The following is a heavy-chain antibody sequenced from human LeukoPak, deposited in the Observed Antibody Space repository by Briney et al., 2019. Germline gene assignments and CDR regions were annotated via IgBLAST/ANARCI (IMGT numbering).Heavy chain of an antibody. Sequence: SETLSLTCTVSGGSISSGSYYWSWIRQPAGKGLEWIGRIYTSGSTNYNPSLKSRVTISVDTSKNQFSLKLRSVTAADTAVYYCARHVYGIVGATISDYWGQGTLVTVSS. J-gene: IGHJ4*02. CDR2: IYTSGST. V-gene: IGHV4-61*02. CDR3: ARHVYGIVGATISDY. D-gene: IGHD1-26*01. CDR1: GGSISSGSYY.